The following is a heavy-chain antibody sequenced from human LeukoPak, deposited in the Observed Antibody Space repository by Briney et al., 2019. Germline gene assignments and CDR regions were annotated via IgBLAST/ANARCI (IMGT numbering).Heavy chain of an antibody. D-gene: IGHD3-3*01. CDR1: GYSFTSYW. Sequence: GESLKISCKGSGYSFTSYWIGWVRQMPGKGLEWMGIIYPGDSDTRYSPSFQGQVTISADKSISTAYLQWSSLKASDTAMYYRARLLATGYDFWSDFDYWGQGTLVTVSS. V-gene: IGHV5-51*01. CDR3: ARLLATGYDFWSDFDY. CDR2: IYPGDSDT. J-gene: IGHJ4*02.